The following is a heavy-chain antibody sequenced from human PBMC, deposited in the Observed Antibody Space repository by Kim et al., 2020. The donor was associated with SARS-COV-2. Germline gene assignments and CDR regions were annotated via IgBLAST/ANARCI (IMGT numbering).Heavy chain of an antibody. CDR2: ISYDGSNK. D-gene: IGHD3-10*01. Sequence: GGSLRLSCAASGFTFSSYGMHWVRQAPGKGLEWVAVISYDGSNKYYADSVKGRFTISRDNSKNTLYLQMNSLRAEDTAVYYCAKDGSGALLWFGELPDWYFDLWGRGTLVTVSS. V-gene: IGHV3-30*18. CDR1: GFTFSSYG. J-gene: IGHJ2*01. CDR3: AKDGSGALLWFGELPDWYFDL.